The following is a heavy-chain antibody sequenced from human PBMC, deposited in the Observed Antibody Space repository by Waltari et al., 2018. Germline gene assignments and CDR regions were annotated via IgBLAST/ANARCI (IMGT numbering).Heavy chain of an antibody. Sequence: QVQLVESGGGVVQPGGSLRLSCAASGFIFSTYGMHWVRQAPGKGPGWVAFIRPNINRQLYVDSVEGRFTISRDNSKNTLFLQMNSLRTEDTAVYFCARDGEQYFGETYWYLDLWGRGTLVTVSS. CDR3: ARDGEQYFGETYWYLDL. V-gene: IGHV3-30*02. D-gene: IGHD3-10*01. CDR1: GFIFSTYG. CDR2: IRPNINRQ. J-gene: IGHJ2*01.